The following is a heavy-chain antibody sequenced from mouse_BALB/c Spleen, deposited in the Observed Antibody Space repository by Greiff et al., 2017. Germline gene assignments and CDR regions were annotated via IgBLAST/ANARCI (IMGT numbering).Heavy chain of an antibody. Sequence: EVKLQESGPELVKPGASVKISCKASGYSFTGYFMNWVMQSHGKSLEWIGRINPYNGDTFYNQKFKGKATLTVDKSSSTAHMELRSLASEDSAVYYCAREDSFAYWGQGTLVTVSA. CDR3: AREDSFAY. CDR1: GYSFTGYF. CDR2: INPYNGDT. V-gene: IGHV1-20*02. J-gene: IGHJ3*01.